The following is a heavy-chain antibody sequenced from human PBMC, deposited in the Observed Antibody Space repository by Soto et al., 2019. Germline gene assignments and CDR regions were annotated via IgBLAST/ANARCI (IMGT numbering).Heavy chain of an antibody. V-gene: IGHV3-30-3*01. CDR3: ARDHLSGSSSWGGLEYYYYGMDV. Sequence: GGSLRLSCAASGFTFSSYAMHWVRQAPGKGLEWVAVISYDGSNKYYADSVKGRFTISRDNSKNTLYLQMNSLRAEDTAVYYCARDHLSGSSSWGGLEYYYYGMDVWGQGTTVTVSS. CDR1: GFTFSSYA. CDR2: ISYDGSNK. D-gene: IGHD6-6*01. J-gene: IGHJ6*02.